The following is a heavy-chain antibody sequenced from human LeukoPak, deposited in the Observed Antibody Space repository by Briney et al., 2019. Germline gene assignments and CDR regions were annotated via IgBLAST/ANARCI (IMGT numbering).Heavy chain of an antibody. CDR2: INPSGGST. J-gene: IGHJ3*02. D-gene: IGHD6-19*01. V-gene: IGHV1-46*01. Sequence: ASVKVSCKASGYTFTSYYMHWVRQAPGLGLEWMGIINPSGGSTSYAQKFQGRVTMTRDMSTSTVYMELSSLRSEDTAVYYCARGDSSGWYDEEAFDIWGQGTMVTVSS. CDR1: GYTFTSYY. CDR3: ARGDSSGWYDEEAFDI.